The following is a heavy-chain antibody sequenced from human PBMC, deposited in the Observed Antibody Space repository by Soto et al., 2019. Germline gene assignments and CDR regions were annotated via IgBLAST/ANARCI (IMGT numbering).Heavy chain of an antibody. CDR1: VFDLRSYE. V-gene: IGHV3-48*03. D-gene: IGHD2-15*01. CDR3: ARETLRDAIDI. CDR2: IRANDESI. J-gene: IGHJ3*02. Sequence: PVGSLRLSCVASVFDLRSYEMNWVRHSPGKGLEWVSNIRANDESIYYADSVKGRVSVSRDNAKNSLFLEMNSLRVDDTAVYYCARETLRDAIDIWGQGTMVSVSS.